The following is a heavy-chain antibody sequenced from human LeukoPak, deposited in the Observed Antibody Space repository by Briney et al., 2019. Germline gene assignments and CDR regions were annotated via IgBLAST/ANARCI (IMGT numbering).Heavy chain of an antibody. CDR1: GGTFSSYA. CDR3: ARQRVVGHWFDP. J-gene: IGHJ5*02. Sequence: SVKVSCKASGGTFSSYAISWLRQAPGQGLEWMGRIIPILGIANYAQKFQGRVTMTRDTSTSTVYMELSSLRSEDTAVYYCARQRVVGHWFDPWGQGTLVTVSS. D-gene: IGHD3-3*01. CDR2: IIPILGIA. V-gene: IGHV1-69*04.